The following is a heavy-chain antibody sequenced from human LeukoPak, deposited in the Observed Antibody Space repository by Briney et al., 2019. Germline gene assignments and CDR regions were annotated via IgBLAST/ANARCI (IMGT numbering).Heavy chain of an antibody. V-gene: IGHV1-18*01. D-gene: IGHD5-24*01. CDR3: ARVESLLYYYYMDV. Sequence: ASVKVSCKASGYTFTSYGISWVRQAPGQGLEWMGWISAYNGNTNYAQKLQGRVTMTTDTSTSTPYMELRSLRSDDTAVYYCARVESLLYYYYMDVWGKGTTVTVSS. J-gene: IGHJ6*03. CDR1: GYTFTSYG. CDR2: ISAYNGNT.